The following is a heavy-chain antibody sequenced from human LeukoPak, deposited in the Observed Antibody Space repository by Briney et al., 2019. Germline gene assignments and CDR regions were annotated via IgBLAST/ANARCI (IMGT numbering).Heavy chain of an antibody. V-gene: IGHV3-74*01. CDR3: VSQQLAPP. CDR1: GFTFSSYW. CDR2: INIDGSTS. J-gene: IGHJ5*02. Sequence: GGSLRLSCAASGFTFSSYWMHWVRQAPGKGLVWVSRINIDGSTSNYADSVKGRFTISRDNAKNSLYLQMNSLRVEDTAVYYCVSQQLAPPWGQGTLVTVSS. D-gene: IGHD5-24*01.